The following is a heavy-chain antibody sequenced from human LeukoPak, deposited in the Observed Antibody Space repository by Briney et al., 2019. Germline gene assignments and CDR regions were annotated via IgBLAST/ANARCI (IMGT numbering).Heavy chain of an antibody. V-gene: IGHV1-69*04. CDR1: GVIFSSYT. Sequence: SVKVSCKASGVIFSSYTFSWVRQAPGQGLEWMGKITPVSDLAHYAQKFQGRVTFTADTHTGTTYMELRSLRSEDTAVYYCARDRGLGLADPWGQGTLVSVSS. D-gene: IGHD3-16*01. J-gene: IGHJ5*02. CDR2: ITPVSDLA. CDR3: ARDRGLGLADP.